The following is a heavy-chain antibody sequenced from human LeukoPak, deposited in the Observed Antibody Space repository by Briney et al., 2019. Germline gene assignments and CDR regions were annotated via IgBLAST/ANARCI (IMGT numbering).Heavy chain of an antibody. Sequence: GASVKVSCKASGYTFTGYYMHWVRQAPGRGLEWMGGIIPIFGTANYAQKFQGRVTITADESASTAYMELSSLRSEDTAVYYCAGSSGWTEYYFDYWGQGTLVTVSS. CDR3: AGSSGWTEYYFDY. CDR2: IIPIFGTA. CDR1: GYTFTGYY. V-gene: IGHV1-69*13. J-gene: IGHJ4*02. D-gene: IGHD6-19*01.